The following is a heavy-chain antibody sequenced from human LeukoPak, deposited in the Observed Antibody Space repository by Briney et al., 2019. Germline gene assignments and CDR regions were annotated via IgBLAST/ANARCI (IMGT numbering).Heavy chain of an antibody. J-gene: IGHJ3*02. CDR3: ARVGLRLPDAFDI. V-gene: IGHV4-31*03. CDR1: SRSESVVEGK. D-gene: IGHD5-12*01. Sequence: PSRTPTLPSSLYSRSESVVEGKCVGLRERRGMRIESIGYIYYSGSTYYNPSLKSRVTISVDTSKNQFSLKLSSVTAADTAVYYCARVGLRLPDAFDIWGQGTMVTVSS. CDR2: IYYSGST.